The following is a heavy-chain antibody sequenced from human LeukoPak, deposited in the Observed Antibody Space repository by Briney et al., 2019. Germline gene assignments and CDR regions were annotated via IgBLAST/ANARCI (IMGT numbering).Heavy chain of an antibody. J-gene: IGHJ5*02. Sequence: SETLSLTCTVSGGSISSYYWSWIRQPPGKGLEWIGYIYYSGSTFYNPSLKSRVTISPDTSKNHFSLKLSSVTAADTAVYYCARGNVIVVVPATWFDPWGQGTLVTVSS. V-gene: IGHV4-59*12. CDR3: ARGNVIVVVPATWFDP. D-gene: IGHD2-2*01. CDR2: IYYSGST. CDR1: GGSISSYY.